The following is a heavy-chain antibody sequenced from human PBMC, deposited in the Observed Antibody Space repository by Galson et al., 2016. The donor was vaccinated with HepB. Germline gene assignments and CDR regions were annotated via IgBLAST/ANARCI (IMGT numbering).Heavy chain of an antibody. CDR1: GFTFYTFT. D-gene: IGHD4-23*01. J-gene: IGHJ4*02. Sequence: SLRLSCAASGFTFYTFTINWVRQSPGKGPECVAAISFDGSNRHYADSVRGRFTNSRDNPRNTLYLQMDSLTTEVAAVYYCARGEIGTTLDWGQGALVTVSS. CDR3: ARGEIGTTLD. V-gene: IGHV3-30-3*01. CDR2: ISFDGSNR.